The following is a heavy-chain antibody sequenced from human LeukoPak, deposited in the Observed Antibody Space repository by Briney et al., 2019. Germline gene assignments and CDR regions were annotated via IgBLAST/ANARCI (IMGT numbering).Heavy chain of an antibody. CDR1: GGSISSGGYY. CDR2: IYYSGST. Sequence: SETLSLACTVSGGSISSGGYYWSWIRQHPGKGLEWIGYIYYSGSTYYNPSLKSRVTISVDTSKNQFSLKLSSVTAADTAVYYCARGRSSGNWFDPWGQGTLVTVSS. V-gene: IGHV4-31*03. CDR3: ARGRSSGNWFDP. J-gene: IGHJ5*02. D-gene: IGHD3-10*01.